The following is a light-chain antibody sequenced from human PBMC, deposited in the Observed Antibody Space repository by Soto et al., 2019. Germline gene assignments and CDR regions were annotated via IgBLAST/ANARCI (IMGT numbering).Light chain of an antibody. CDR1: QSVSSY. J-gene: IGKJ4*01. V-gene: IGKV3-11*01. CDR3: QQRTNWPPLT. Sequence: EIVLTQSPATLSLSPGERATLSCRASQSVSSYLAWYQQKPGQAPRLLIYDASTRATGIPARFSGSGSGTDFTLTISSIEPEDFAVYYCQQRTNWPPLTVGGGTKVEIK. CDR2: DAS.